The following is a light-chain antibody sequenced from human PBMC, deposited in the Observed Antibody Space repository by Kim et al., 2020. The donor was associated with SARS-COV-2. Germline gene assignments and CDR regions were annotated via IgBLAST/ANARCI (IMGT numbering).Light chain of an antibody. J-gene: IGLJ3*02. CDR1: NIGSRS. CDR2: YDN. Sequence: APGKMATITCGGNNIGSRSVHWYQQKPGQAPVLVIYYDNDRPSGIPERFSGSNSGNTATLTISRVEAGDEADYYCQVWDSNNDHGVFGGGTQLTVL. V-gene: IGLV3-21*04. CDR3: QVWDSNNDHGV.